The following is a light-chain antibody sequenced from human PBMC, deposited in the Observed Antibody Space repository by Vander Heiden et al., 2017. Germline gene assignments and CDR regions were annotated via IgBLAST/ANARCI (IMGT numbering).Light chain of an antibody. J-gene: IGKJ3*01. V-gene: IGKV3-20*01. Sequence: EIVLTQSPGTMSLSPGERATLSCRASQSVSSSYLAWYQQKPGQAPRLLIYGASGRATGIPDRFSGSGSGTDFTLTISRLEPEDFAVYYCQQYGSSLRGFTFGPGTKVDIK. CDR1: QSVSSSY. CDR2: GAS. CDR3: QQYGSSLRGFT.